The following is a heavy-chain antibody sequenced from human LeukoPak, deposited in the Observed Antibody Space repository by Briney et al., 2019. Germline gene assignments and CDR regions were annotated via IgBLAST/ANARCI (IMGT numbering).Heavy chain of an antibody. J-gene: IGHJ4*02. V-gene: IGHV3-23*01. CDR1: GFTFSIYA. D-gene: IGHD6-19*01. Sequence: VGSLRLSCAASGFTFSIYAMTWVRQAPGKGLEWVSAITGGGDSTSYADSVKGRFTISRDNSKNTLYLQVNSLRAEDTAVYYCARDRVAVSGHVGYWGQGTLVTVSS. CDR3: ARDRVAVSGHVGY. CDR2: ITGGGDST.